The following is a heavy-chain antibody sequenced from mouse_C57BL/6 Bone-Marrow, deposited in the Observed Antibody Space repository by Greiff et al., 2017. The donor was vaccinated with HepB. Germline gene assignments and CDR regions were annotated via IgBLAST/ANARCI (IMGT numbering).Heavy chain of an antibody. CDR2: INPSDSDT. J-gene: IGHJ2*01. CDR3: AMEIYYEGGRDY. CDR1: GYTFTSYW. D-gene: IGHD1-1*01. V-gene: IGHV1-74*01. Sequence: VQLQQPGAELVKPGASVKVSCKASGYTFTSYWMHWVKQRPGQGLEWIGRINPSDSDTNYNQKFKGKATLTVDKSSSTAYMQLSSLTSEDSAVYYCAMEIYYEGGRDYWGQGTTLTVSS.